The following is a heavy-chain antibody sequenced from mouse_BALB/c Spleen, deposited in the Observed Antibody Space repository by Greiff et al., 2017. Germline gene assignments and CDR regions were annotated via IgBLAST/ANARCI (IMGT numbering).Heavy chain of an antibody. J-gene: IGHJ3*01. V-gene: IGHV5-4*02. CDR1: GFTFSDYY. CDR3: ARDGGNFDGFAY. Sequence: EVQLVESGGGLVKPGGSLKLSCAASGFTFSDYYMYWVRQTPEKRLEWVATISDGGSYTYYPDSVKGRFTISRGNAKNNLYLQMSSLKSEDTAMYYCARDGGNFDGFAYWGQGTLVTVSA. D-gene: IGHD2-1*01. CDR2: ISDGGSYT.